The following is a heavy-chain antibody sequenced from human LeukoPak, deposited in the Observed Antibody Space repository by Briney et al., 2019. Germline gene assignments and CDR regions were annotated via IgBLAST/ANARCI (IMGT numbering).Heavy chain of an antibody. CDR2: INPNSGGT. Sequence: ASVKVSCKASGYTFTGYYMHWVRQAPGQGLEWMGRINPNSGGTNYAQKFQGRVTMTRDTSISTAYMELSRLRSDDTAVYYCAGETLPDYGDEYGGDYWGQGTLVTVSS. CDR3: AGETLPDYGDEYGGDY. J-gene: IGHJ4*02. CDR1: GYTFTGYY. D-gene: IGHD4-17*01. V-gene: IGHV1-2*06.